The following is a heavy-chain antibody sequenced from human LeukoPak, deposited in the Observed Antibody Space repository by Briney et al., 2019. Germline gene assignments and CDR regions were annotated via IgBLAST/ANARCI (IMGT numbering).Heavy chain of an antibody. D-gene: IGHD2-15*01. CDR3: ASSGLDY. J-gene: IGHJ4*02. CDR2: ISYDGSNK. V-gene: IGHV3-30*03. CDR1: GFTFSSYG. Sequence: GGSLRLSCAASGFTFSSYGMHWARQAPGKGLEWVAVISYDGSNKYYADSVKGRFTISRDNSKNTLHLQMNSLRAEDTAVYYCASSGLDYWGQGTLVTVSS.